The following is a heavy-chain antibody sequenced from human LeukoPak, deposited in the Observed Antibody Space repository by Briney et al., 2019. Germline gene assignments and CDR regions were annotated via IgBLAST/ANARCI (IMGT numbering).Heavy chain of an antibody. CDR3: ASLGGSGWSVGGYYYGMDV. Sequence: GGSLRLSCAASGFTFSSYSMNWVRQAPGKGLEWVTSISSSSSYIYYADSVKGRFTISRDNAKNSLYLQMNSLRAEDTAVYYCASLGGSGWSVGGYYYGMDVWGQGTTVTVSS. CDR1: GFTFSSYS. V-gene: IGHV3-21*01. CDR2: ISSSSSYI. D-gene: IGHD6-19*01. J-gene: IGHJ6*02.